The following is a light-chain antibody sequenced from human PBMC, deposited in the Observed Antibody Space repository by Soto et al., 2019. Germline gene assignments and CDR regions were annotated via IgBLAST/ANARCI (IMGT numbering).Light chain of an antibody. Sequence: QSVLTQPRSVSGSPGQSVTVSCTGTSRDVGIYNYVSWYQQRPGTAPKVMIYDVTKRPSWVPDRFSGSKSANTASLTISGLQADDEADYYCCSYAGNYTLLFGGGTKLAVL. CDR2: DVT. CDR3: CSYAGNYTLL. J-gene: IGLJ2*01. V-gene: IGLV2-11*01. CDR1: SRDVGIYNY.